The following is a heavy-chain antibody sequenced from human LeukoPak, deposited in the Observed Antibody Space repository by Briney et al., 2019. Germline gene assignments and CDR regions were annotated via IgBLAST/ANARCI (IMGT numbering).Heavy chain of an antibody. J-gene: IGHJ4*02. CDR2: IIPIFGTA. Sequence: SVKVSCKASGGTFSSYAISWVRQAPGQGLEWMGGIIPIFGTANYAQKFQGRVTITADESTSTAYMELSSLRSEDTAVYYCARDLGDGYNPFDYWGQGTLVTVSS. CDR3: ARDLGDGYNPFDY. CDR1: GGTFSSYA. V-gene: IGHV1-69*13. D-gene: IGHD5-24*01.